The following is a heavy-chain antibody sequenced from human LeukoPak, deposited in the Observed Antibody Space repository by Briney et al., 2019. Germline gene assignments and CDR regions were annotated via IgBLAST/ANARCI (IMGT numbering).Heavy chain of an antibody. Sequence: ASVKVSCKASGYTFTIYYMHWGRQAPGQGLEWMGIINPSGGSTSYAQKFQGRVTMTRDTSTSTVYMELSSLRSEDTAVYYCARGPYIVVVPAAMLLPDYWGQGTLVTVSS. D-gene: IGHD2-2*01. CDR2: INPSGGST. V-gene: IGHV1-46*01. CDR3: ARGPYIVVVPAAMLLPDY. CDR1: GYTFTIYY. J-gene: IGHJ4*02.